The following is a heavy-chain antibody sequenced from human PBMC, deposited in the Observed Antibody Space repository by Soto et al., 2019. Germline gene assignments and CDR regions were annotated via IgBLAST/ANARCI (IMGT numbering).Heavy chain of an antibody. J-gene: IGHJ5*02. CDR2: IYDSGST. CDR3: ALTGYSSSWARFDP. V-gene: IGHV4-59*08. D-gene: IGHD6-13*01. CDR1: GGSISSYS. Sequence: QVQLQESGPGLVKPSETLSLTCTVSGGSISSYSWSWIRQPPGKGLEWNGYIYDSGSTNYNPSLKSRVTISADTSKNQFSLKLSSVTAADTAVYYCALTGYSSSWARFDPWGQGTLVTVSS.